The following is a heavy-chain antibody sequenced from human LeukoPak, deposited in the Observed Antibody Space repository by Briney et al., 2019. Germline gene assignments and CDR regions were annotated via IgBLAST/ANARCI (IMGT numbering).Heavy chain of an antibody. D-gene: IGHD3-10*01. J-gene: IGHJ6*03. Sequence: ESLKISCKGSGYSFTSYWIGWVRQMPGKGLEWMGIIYPGDSDTRYSPSFQGQVTISADKSISTAYLQWSSLKASDTAMYYCARQGREGGYYYYMDVWGKGTTVTVSS. CDR3: ARQGREGGYYYYMDV. CDR1: GYSFTSYW. CDR2: IYPGDSDT. V-gene: IGHV5-51*01.